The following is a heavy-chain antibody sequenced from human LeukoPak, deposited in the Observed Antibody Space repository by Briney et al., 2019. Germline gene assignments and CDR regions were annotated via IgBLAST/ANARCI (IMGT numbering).Heavy chain of an antibody. CDR2: IYWDDDK. Sequence: SGPTLVQPTQTLTLTCTFSGFSLSTSGVGVGWIRQPPGKALEWLALIYWDDDKRYSPSLKSRLTITKDTSKNQVVLTMTNMDPVDTATYYCARTLVDYVWGSYRYTGFDYWGQGTLVTVSS. J-gene: IGHJ4*02. CDR3: ARTLVDYVWGSYRYTGFDY. V-gene: IGHV2-5*02. CDR1: GFSLSTSGVG. D-gene: IGHD3-16*02.